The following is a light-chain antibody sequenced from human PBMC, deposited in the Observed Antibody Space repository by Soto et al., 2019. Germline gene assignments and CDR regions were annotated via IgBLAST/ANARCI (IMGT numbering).Light chain of an antibody. V-gene: IGKV3-15*01. CDR2: GTS. Sequence: EIVMTQSPATLSVSPGERATLSCRASQSVSSNLAWYQQRPGQAPRLLIYGTSSRATDIPVRFSGSGSGTEFTLTITGLQSEDFAVYYCQQYNDWPPYTFGQGTKLEIK. CDR1: QSVSSN. J-gene: IGKJ2*01. CDR3: QQYNDWPPYT.